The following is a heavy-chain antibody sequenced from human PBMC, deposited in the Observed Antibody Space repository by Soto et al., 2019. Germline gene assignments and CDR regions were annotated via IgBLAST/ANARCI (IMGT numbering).Heavy chain of an antibody. J-gene: IGHJ4*02. CDR1: GYTFTSYA. CDR2: INAGNGNT. D-gene: IGHD2-15*01. CDR3: ARDRAGYCSGGSCPATQPLVV. Sequence: QVQLVQSGAEVKKPGASVKVSCKASGYTFTSYAMHWVRQAPGQRLEWMGWINAGNGNTKYSQKFQGRVTITRDTSASTAYMELSSLRSEDTAVYSCARDRAGYCSGGSCPATQPLVVWGQGTLVTVSS. V-gene: IGHV1-3*01.